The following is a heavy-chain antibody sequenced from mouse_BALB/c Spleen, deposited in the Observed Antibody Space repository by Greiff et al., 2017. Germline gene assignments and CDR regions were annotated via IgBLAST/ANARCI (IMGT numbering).Heavy chain of an antibody. V-gene: IGHV5-4*02. CDR2: ISDGGSYT. J-gene: IGHJ2*01. CDR3: ARESGNRYFDY. D-gene: IGHD2-1*01. CDR1: GFTFSDYY. Sequence: DVMLVESGGGLVKPGGSLKLSCAASGFTFSDYYMYWVRQTPEKRLEWVATISDGGSYTYYPDSVKGRFTISRDNAKNNLYLQMSSLKSEDTAMYYCARESGNRYFDYWGQGTTLTVSS.